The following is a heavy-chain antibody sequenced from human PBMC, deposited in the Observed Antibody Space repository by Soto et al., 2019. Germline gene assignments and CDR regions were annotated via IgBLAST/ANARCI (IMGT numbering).Heavy chain of an antibody. CDR3: ARDRGSGYDYPAFDI. CDR2: IKQDGSEK. J-gene: IGHJ3*02. Sequence: EVQLVESGGGLVQPGGSLRLSCAASGFTFSSYWMSWVRQAPGKGLEWVANIKQDGSEKYYVDSVKGRFTISRDNAKNSLYLQMNSLRAEDTAVYYCARDRGSGYDYPAFDIWGQGTMVTVSS. V-gene: IGHV3-7*03. CDR1: GFTFSSYW. D-gene: IGHD5-12*01.